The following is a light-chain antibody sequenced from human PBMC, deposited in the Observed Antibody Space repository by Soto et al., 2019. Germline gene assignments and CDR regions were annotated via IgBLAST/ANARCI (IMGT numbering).Light chain of an antibody. CDR1: QSLLYIPINKSY. Sequence: DVVLTQSPASLAVSLGEMATINCKSSQSLLYIPINKSYLAWFQQKPRQPPKLLIYWASSREIGVPDRFSGSESGADFTLSISCLHPEDVAVYYCQQYFSTPPLRFGGGAKVAIK. J-gene: IGKJ4*01. CDR3: QQYFSTPPLR. CDR2: WAS. V-gene: IGKV4-1*01.